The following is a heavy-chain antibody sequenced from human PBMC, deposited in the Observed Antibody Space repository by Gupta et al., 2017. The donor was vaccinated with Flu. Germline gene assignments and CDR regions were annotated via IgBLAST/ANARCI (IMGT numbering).Heavy chain of an antibody. CDR1: GFTFSSYS. Sequence: EVQLVESGGGLVKPGGSLRLSCAASGFTFSSYSMNWVRQAPGKGLEWVSSISSSSSYIYYADSVKGRFTISRDNAKNSLYLQMNSLRAEDTAVYYCARDEGVVVVPAANTNYYFDYWGQGTLVTVSS. CDR3: ARDEGVVVVPAANTNYYFDY. V-gene: IGHV3-21*01. CDR2: ISSSSSYI. D-gene: IGHD2-2*01. J-gene: IGHJ4*02.